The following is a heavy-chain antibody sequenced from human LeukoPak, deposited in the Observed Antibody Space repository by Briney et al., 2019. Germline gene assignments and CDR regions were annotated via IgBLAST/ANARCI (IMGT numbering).Heavy chain of an antibody. D-gene: IGHD3-3*01. CDR1: GYTFTGYY. J-gene: IGHJ6*03. Sequence: ASVKVSCKASGYTFTGYYVHWVRQAPGQGLEWMGWINPNSGGTNYAQKFQGRVTMTRDTSISTAYMELSRLRSDDTAVYYCARPNYDFWSGYPGLMDVWGKGTTVTVSS. V-gene: IGHV1-2*02. CDR3: ARPNYDFWSGYPGLMDV. CDR2: INPNSGGT.